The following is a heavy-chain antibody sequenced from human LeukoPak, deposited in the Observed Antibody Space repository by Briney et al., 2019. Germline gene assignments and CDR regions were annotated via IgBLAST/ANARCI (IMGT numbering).Heavy chain of an antibody. J-gene: IGHJ4*02. V-gene: IGHV3-9*01. Sequence: GGSLRLSCAASGFTFDDYAMHWVRQAPGKGLEWVSGISWNSGSIGYADSVKGRFTISRDNAKNSLYLQMNSLRAEDTALYYCAKDTPPALWGQGTLVTVSS. CDR3: AKDTPPAL. CDR1: GFTFDDYA. CDR2: ISWNSGSI.